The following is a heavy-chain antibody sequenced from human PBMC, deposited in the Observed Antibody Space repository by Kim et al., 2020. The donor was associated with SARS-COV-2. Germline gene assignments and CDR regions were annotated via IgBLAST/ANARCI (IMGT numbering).Heavy chain of an antibody. CDR3: AREGCSGGSCYDY. CDR2: ISSSGSTI. J-gene: IGHJ4*02. CDR1: GFTFSRYE. Sequence: GGSLRLSCAASGFTFSRYEMNWVRQAPGKGLEWVSYISSSGSTIYYADSVKGRFTISRDNAKNSLYLQMNSLRAEDTAVYYCAREGCSGGSCYDYWGQGTLVTVSS. D-gene: IGHD2-15*01. V-gene: IGHV3-48*03.